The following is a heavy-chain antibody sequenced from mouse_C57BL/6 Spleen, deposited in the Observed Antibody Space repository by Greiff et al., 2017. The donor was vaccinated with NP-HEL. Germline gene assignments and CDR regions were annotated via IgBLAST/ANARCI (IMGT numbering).Heavy chain of an antibody. D-gene: IGHD2-5*01. V-gene: IGHV1-69*01. CDR1: GYTFTSYW. Sequence: LQQPGAELVMPGASVKLSCKASGYTFTSYWMHWVKQRPGQGLEWIGEIDPSDSYTNYNQKFKGKSTLTVDKSSSTAYMQLSSLTSEDSAVYYCARSPLYYSNYVGYAMDYWGQGTSVTVSS. CDR2: IDPSDSYT. CDR3: ARSPLYYSNYVGYAMDY. J-gene: IGHJ4*01.